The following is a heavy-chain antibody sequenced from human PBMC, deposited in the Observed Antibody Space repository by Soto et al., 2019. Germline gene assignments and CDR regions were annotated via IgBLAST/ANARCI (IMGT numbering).Heavy chain of an antibody. D-gene: IGHD6-19*01. CDR2: ISHDGGVK. CDR1: GFSFSTTG. J-gene: IGHJ5*02. CDR3: AKDLYGAGWYNYFDP. Sequence: GGSLRLSCAASGFSFSTTGVHLVRQAPGKGLEWVAMISHDGGVKHYTDTVKGRFTISRDTSNNTVYLQMNSLRPEDTAMYHCAKDLYGAGWYNYFDPWGQGTLLTVSS. V-gene: IGHV3-30*18.